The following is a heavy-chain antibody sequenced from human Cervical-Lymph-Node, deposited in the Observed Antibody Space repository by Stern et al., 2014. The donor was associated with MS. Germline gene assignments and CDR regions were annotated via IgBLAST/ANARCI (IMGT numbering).Heavy chain of an antibody. Sequence: VQLVESGGGLVQPGRSLRLSCSASQITFGDYGFHWVRQAPGKGLEWVAGSGWNSATKVYADSVKGRFTISRDNARDSLYLQMNNLTPDDTALYYCAKSYSSSWSGWIDSWGQGILVTVSS. CDR1: QITFGDYG. V-gene: IGHV3-9*01. CDR3: AKSYSSSWSGWIDS. J-gene: IGHJ5*01. D-gene: IGHD6-13*01. CDR2: SGWNSATK.